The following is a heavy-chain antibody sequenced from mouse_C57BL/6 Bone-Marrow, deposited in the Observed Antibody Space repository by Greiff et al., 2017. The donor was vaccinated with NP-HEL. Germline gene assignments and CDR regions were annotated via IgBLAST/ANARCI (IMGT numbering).Heavy chain of an antibody. V-gene: IGHV2-5*01. CDR1: GFSLTSYG. J-gene: IGHJ3*01. D-gene: IGHD2-4*01. CDR2: IWRGGST. CDR3: AKGEGLRQGFAY. Sequence: VQLVESGPGLVQPSQSLSITCTVSGFSLTSYGVHWVRQSPGKGLEWLGVIWRGGSTDYTAAFMSRLSITKDNSKSQVFFKMNSLQADDTAIYYCAKGEGLRQGFAYWGQGTLVTVSA.